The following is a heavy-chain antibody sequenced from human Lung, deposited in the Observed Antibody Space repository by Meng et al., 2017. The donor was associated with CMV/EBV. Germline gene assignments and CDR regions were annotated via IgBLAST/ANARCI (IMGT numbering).Heavy chain of an antibody. CDR1: AFTFNNYA. D-gene: IGHD6-13*01. Sequence: SCAASAFTFNNYAMHWVRQAPGKGLEWVAVISYDGFNKYYADSVHGRFTISRDNSKNTLYLQMNSLRAEDTAVYYCARDLLSSSSWSPPLSFDPWXQGTLVTVSS. CDR2: ISYDGFNK. CDR3: ARDLLSSSSWSPPLSFDP. J-gene: IGHJ5*02. V-gene: IGHV3-30-3*01.